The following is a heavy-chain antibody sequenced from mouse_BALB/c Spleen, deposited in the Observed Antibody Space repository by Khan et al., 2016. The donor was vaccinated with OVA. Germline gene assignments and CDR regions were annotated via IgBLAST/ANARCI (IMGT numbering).Heavy chain of an antibody. J-gene: IGHJ3*01. CDR2: ISDGGSYT. CDR1: EFTFSDYY. Sequence: EVELVESGGGLVKPGGSLKLSCAASEFTFSDYYMYWVRQTPEKRLEWVATISDGGSYTSYPDSVKGRVTISRAHAKNNLNLQMSSLKFEETAMYYCSRGGYGAFDFWGQGTLVTVSA. CDR3: SRGGYGAFDF. D-gene: IGHD2-2*01. V-gene: IGHV5-4*02.